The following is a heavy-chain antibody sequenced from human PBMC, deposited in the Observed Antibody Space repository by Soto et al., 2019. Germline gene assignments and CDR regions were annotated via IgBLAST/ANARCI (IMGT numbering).Heavy chain of an antibody. CDR1: GFTFDDYA. V-gene: IGHV3-9*01. D-gene: IGHD3-10*01. Sequence: GGSLRLSCAASGFTFDDYAMHWVRQAPGKGPEWVSGISWNSGSIGYADSVKGRFTISRDNAKNSLYLQMNSLRAEDTALYYCAKGRNLWFGELEEFDYWGQGTLVTVSS. CDR2: ISWNSGSI. J-gene: IGHJ4*02. CDR3: AKGRNLWFGELEEFDY.